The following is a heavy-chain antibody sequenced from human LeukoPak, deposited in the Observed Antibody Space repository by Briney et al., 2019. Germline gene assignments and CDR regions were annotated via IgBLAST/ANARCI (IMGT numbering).Heavy chain of an antibody. D-gene: IGHD2-2*01. CDR1: GYTFTSYG. V-gene: IGHV1-18*01. Sequence: ASVKVSCKASGYTFTSYGIRWVRQAPGQGLEWMGWISAYNGNTNYAQKLQGRVTMTTDTSTSTAYMELRSLRSDDTAVYYCARDHYCSSTSCYPGTWFDPWGQGTLVTVSS. CDR3: ARDHYCSSTSCYPGTWFDP. J-gene: IGHJ5*02. CDR2: ISAYNGNT.